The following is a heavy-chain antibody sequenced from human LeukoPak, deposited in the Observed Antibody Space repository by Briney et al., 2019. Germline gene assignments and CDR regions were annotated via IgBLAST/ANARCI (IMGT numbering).Heavy chain of an antibody. J-gene: IGHJ4*02. CDR3: ARDHDPFDC. CDR1: GFTFGSYT. D-gene: IGHD3-3*01. CDR2: IKQDGSEN. Sequence: GGSLRLSCAASGFTFGSYTMNWVRQAPGKGLEWVANIKQDGSENYYVDSVKGRFTISRDNAKNSLYLHMNSLKVEDTAVYYCARDHDPFDCWGQGTLVTVSS. V-gene: IGHV3-7*04.